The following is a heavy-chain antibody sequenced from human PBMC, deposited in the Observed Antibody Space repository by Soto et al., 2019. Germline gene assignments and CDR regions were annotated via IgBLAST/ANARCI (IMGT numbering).Heavy chain of an antibody. CDR2: INAGNGNT. V-gene: IGHV1-3*01. J-gene: IGHJ5*02. Sequence: ASVKVSCKASGYTFTSYAMHWVRQAPGQRLEWMGWINAGNGNTKYSQKFQGRVTITRDTSASTAYMELSSLRSEDTAVYYCAREDSSGWDRNWFDPWGQGTLVTYPQ. CDR1: GYTFTSYA. D-gene: IGHD6-19*01. CDR3: AREDSSGWDRNWFDP.